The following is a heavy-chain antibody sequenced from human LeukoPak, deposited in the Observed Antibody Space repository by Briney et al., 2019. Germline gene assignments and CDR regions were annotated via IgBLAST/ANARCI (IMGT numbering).Heavy chain of an antibody. V-gene: IGHV1-2*06. CDR1: GYTFTGYY. Sequence: ASVKVSCKASGYTFTGYYMHWVRQAPGQGLEWMGRINPNSSGTNYAQKFQGRVTMTRDTSISTAYMELSRLRSDDTAVYYCARDLVSMVRGVMPFDYWGQGTLVTVST. D-gene: IGHD3-10*01. J-gene: IGHJ4*02. CDR3: ARDLVSMVRGVMPFDY. CDR2: INPNSSGT.